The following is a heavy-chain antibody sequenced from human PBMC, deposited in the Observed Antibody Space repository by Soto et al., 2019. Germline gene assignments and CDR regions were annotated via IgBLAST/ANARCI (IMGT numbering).Heavy chain of an antibody. CDR3: ARAQTLYDY. V-gene: IGHV3-7*01. CDR2: IKQDGSEK. Sequence: PGGSLRLSCAASGFTFSSCWMSWVRQAPGKGLEWVANIKQDGSEKYYVDSVKGRFTISRDNAKNSLYLQMNSLRAEDTAVYYCARAQTLYDYWGQGSLVTVSS. CDR1: GFTFSSCW. J-gene: IGHJ4*02. D-gene: IGHD2-2*02.